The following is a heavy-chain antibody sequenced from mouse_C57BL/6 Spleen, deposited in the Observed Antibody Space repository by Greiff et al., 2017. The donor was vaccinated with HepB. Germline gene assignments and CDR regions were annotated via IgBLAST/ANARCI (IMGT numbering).Heavy chain of an antibody. J-gene: IGHJ3*01. V-gene: IGHV1-54*01. CDR3: ARDSSGYVPAWFAY. CDR2: INPGSGGT. Sequence: VQLQQSGAELVRPGTSVKVSCKASGYAFTNYLIEWVKQRPGQGLEWIGVINPGSGGTNYNEKFKGKATLTADKSSSTAYMQLSSLTSEDSAVYFCARDSSGYVPAWFAYWGQGTLVTVSA. D-gene: IGHD3-2*02. CDR1: GYAFTNYL.